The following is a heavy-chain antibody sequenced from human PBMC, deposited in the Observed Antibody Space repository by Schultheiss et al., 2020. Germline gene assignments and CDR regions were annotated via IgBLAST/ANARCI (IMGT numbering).Heavy chain of an antibody. V-gene: IGHV3-30*19. Sequence: GGSLRLSCAASGFTFSSYGMHWVRQAPGKGLNWVAVISSDGSNKYYADSVKGRFTISRDNSKNTLYLQMNSLRAEDTAVYYCARAGDCSSTSCQPYFGYWGQGTLVTVSS. J-gene: IGHJ4*02. CDR1: GFTFSSYG. CDR3: ARAGDCSSTSCQPYFGY. CDR2: ISSDGSNK. D-gene: IGHD2-2*03.